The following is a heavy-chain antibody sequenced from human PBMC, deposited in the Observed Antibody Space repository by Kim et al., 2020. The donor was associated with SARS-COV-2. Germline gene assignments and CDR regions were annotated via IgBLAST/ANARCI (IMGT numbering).Heavy chain of an antibody. J-gene: IGHJ5*02. D-gene: IGHD5-18*01. CDR3: ARDLRQLADRWFDP. V-gene: IGHV4-4*07. Sequence: TPSLTSRVTMSVDTSKNQFSLKLSSVTAADTAVYYCARDLRQLADRWFDPWGQGTLVTVSS.